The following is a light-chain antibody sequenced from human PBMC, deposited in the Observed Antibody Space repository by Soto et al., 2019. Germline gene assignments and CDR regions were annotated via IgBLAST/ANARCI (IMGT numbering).Light chain of an antibody. V-gene: IGKV3-20*01. CDR1: QSIASTY. CDR3: QQYGSSPLFT. J-gene: IGKJ3*01. Sequence: EIVLTQSPGTLSLSPGEGATLSCRASQSIASTYLAWYQQRPGRAPRLLIYGASSKTTGIPDRVSGSGSGTDFTLTISRLEPEDLAVYYCQQYGSSPLFTFGPGTKLHIK. CDR2: GAS.